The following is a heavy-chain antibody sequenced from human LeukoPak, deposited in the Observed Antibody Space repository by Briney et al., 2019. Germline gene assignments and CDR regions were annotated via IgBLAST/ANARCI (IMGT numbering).Heavy chain of an antibody. CDR2: ISYDGSNK. J-gene: IGHJ5*02. D-gene: IGHD3-9*01. CDR1: GFTFSSYA. Sequence: GSLRLSCAASGFTFSSYAMHWVRQAPGKGLEWVAVISYDGSNKYYADSVKGRFTISRDNSKNTLYLQMNSLRAEDTAVYYCARESGSYYDILPFDPWGQGTLVTVSS. CDR3: ARESGSYYDILPFDP. V-gene: IGHV3-30*04.